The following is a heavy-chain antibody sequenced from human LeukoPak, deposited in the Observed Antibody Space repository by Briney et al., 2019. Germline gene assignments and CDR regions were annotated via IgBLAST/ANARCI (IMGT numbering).Heavy chain of an antibody. Sequence: HPGGSLRLSCAASGFTFSNYAMSWVRQAPGKGLEWVSTLGGRGVRTYDADSVRGRFPVSRDNSKNTLYLQMKSRRAEDTAVYYCARRDVSGYYALDSWGQGFLVTVAS. CDR1: GFTFSNYA. J-gene: IGHJ4*02. V-gene: IGHV3-23*01. CDR3: ARRDVSGYYALDS. D-gene: IGHD3-22*01. CDR2: LGGRGVRT.